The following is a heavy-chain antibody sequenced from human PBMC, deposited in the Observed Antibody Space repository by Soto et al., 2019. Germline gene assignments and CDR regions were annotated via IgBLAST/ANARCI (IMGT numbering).Heavy chain of an antibody. J-gene: IGHJ4*02. Sequence: GGSLRLAFAASGFTLSRYGMHWVRQAPGKGLEWVAVIWFDGSNKNYADSVKGRFTVSKDNSKNTLYLQMDGLGAEDTAVYYCARAYDTSGYPYFDYWGQGTLVTVSS. CDR1: GFTLSRYG. V-gene: IGHV3-33*01. D-gene: IGHD3-22*01. CDR3: ARAYDTSGYPYFDY. CDR2: IWFDGSNK.